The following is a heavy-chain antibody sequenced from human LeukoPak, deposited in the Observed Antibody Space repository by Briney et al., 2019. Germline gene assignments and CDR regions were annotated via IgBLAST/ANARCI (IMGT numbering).Heavy chain of an antibody. CDR1: GFTFSSYW. Sequence: GGSLRLSCAASGFTFSSYWMSWVRQAPGKGLEWVANIKQDGSEKYYVDSVKGRFTISRDNAKNSLYLQMNSLRAEDTGVYCCXXDKQWLXPXDYWGQXXXVTV. CDR2: IKQDGSEK. D-gene: IGHD6-19*01. CDR3: XXDKQWLXPXDY. J-gene: IGHJ4*02. V-gene: IGHV3-7*01.